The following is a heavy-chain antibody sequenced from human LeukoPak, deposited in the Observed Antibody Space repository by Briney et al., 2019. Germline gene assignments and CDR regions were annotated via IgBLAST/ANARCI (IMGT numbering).Heavy chain of an antibody. J-gene: IGHJ3*02. CDR1: GFTFSSYA. Sequence: PGGSLRLSCAASGFTFSSYAMSWVRQAPGKGLEWVSSISSSSSYIYYADSVKGRFTISRDNAKNSLYLQMNSLRAEDMALYYCAKDMSSGFDAFDIWGQGTMVTVSS. V-gene: IGHV3-21*04. CDR3: AKDMSSGFDAFDI. CDR2: ISSSSSYI. D-gene: IGHD6-19*01.